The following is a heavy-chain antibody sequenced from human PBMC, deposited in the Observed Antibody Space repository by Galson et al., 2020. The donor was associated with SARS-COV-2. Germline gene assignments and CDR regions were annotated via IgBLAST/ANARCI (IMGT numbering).Heavy chain of an antibody. CDR3: ARVPPLGYCSGGSCYRFDY. J-gene: IGHJ4*02. CDR2: MNSNSGNT. CDR1: EHTFTSYD. D-gene: IGHD2-15*01. Sequence: ASVKVSCKASEHTFTSYDINWVRQATGQGLEWMGWMNSNSGNTGYAQKFQGRVTMTRDTSINTAYMELSSLRSEDTAVYYCARVPPLGYCSGGSCYRFDYWGQGTLVTVSS. V-gene: IGHV1-8*01.